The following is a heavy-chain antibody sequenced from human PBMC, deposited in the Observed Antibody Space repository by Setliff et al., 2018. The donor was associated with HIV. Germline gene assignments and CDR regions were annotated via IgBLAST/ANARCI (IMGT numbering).Heavy chain of an antibody. Sequence: GASVKVSCKASGGTFSSYPISWVRQAPGQGLEWMGGIIPTFATAKYAQKFQGRVTITRDTSASTAYMELSSLRSEDTAVYYCARDPTVVMSYYYYGMDVWGQGTTVTVSS. CDR3: ARDPTVVMSYYYYGMDV. J-gene: IGHJ6*02. V-gene: IGHV1-69*05. CDR2: IIPTFATA. CDR1: GGTFSSYP. D-gene: IGHD2-15*01.